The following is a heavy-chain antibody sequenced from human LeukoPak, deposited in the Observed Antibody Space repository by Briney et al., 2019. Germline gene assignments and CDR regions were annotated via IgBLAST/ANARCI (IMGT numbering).Heavy chain of an antibody. J-gene: IGHJ4*02. CDR2: IQQDGSEK. CDR3: ARDWVRSSCTD. V-gene: IGHV3-7*01. CDR1: GFTFTSDW. D-gene: IGHD6-13*01. Sequence: GGSLRLSCAASGFTFTSDWMSWVRQAPGKGPEWVANIQQDGSEKYYVDSVKGRFTISRDNAKNSLYLQMSSLRAEDTAVYYCARDWVRSSCTDWGQGTLVTVSS.